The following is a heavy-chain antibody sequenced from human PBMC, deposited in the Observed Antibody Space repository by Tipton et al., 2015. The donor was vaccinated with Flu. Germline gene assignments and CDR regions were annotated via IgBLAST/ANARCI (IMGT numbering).Heavy chain of an antibody. Sequence: GLVKPSETLSLTCTVSGGPISSYYWSWIRQPAGKGLEWIGRLYTSGSTNYNPSLKSRVTMSVDTSKNQFSLKLSSVTAADTAVYYCARGCDFWSGGEYYFDYWGQGTLVTVSS. J-gene: IGHJ4*02. D-gene: IGHD3-3*01. CDR1: GGPISSYY. V-gene: IGHV4-4*07. CDR2: LYTSGST. CDR3: ARGCDFWSGGEYYFDY.